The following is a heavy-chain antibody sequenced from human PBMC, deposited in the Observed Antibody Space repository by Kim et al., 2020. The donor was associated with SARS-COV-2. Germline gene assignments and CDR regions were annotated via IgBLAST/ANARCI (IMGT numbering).Heavy chain of an antibody. J-gene: IGHJ4*02. Sequence: SPAFQGQVTTSADKSISTAYLQWSSLKASGTAMYYCARRDGDYDGRFDYWGQGTLVTVSS. V-gene: IGHV5-51*01. D-gene: IGHD4-17*01. CDR3: ARRDGDYDGRFDY.